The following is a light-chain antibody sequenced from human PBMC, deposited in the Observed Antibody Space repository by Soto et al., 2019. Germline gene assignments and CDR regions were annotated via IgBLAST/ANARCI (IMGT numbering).Light chain of an antibody. CDR2: EVN. CDR1: STDVGEYNY. CDR3: SSFVGAPVI. J-gene: IGLJ2*01. V-gene: IGLV2-8*01. Sequence: QSALTQPPSASGSPGQSVTIPCAGTSTDVGEYNYVSWHQQHPGKVPKLIIFEVNKRPSGVPDRFSGSKSGDTASLTVSGLQAEDEADYYCSSFVGAPVIFGGGTKVTVL.